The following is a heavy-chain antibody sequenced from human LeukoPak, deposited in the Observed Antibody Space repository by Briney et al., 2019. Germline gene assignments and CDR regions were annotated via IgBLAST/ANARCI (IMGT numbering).Heavy chain of an antibody. V-gene: IGHV3-64*01. CDR3: ARSSYDSSGYDAFDI. Sequence: GGSLRHSCAASGFTFSSYAMHWVRQAPGKGLEYVSAISSNGGSTYYANSVKGRFTISRDNSKNTLYLQMGSLRAEDMAVYYCARSSYDSSGYDAFDIWGQGTMVTVSS. CDR2: ISSNGGST. CDR1: GFTFSSYA. J-gene: IGHJ3*02. D-gene: IGHD3-22*01.